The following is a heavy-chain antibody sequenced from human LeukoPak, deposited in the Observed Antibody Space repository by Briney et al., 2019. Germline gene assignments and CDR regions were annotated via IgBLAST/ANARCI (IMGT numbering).Heavy chain of an antibody. Sequence: GGSLRLSCAASGFTFSSYAMSWVRQAPGKGLEWVSVIYSGGSTYYADSVKGRFTISRDNSKNTLYLQMNSLRAEDTAVYYCARDRGYSSSWYWYFDLWGRGTLVTVSS. V-gene: IGHV3-53*01. D-gene: IGHD6-13*01. CDR2: IYSGGST. CDR1: GFTFSSYA. CDR3: ARDRGYSSSWYWYFDL. J-gene: IGHJ2*01.